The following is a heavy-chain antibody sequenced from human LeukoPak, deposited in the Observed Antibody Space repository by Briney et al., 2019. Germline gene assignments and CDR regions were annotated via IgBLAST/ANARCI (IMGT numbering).Heavy chain of an antibody. CDR3: ARRVPRYSYGYDDAFDI. J-gene: IGHJ3*02. D-gene: IGHD5-18*01. V-gene: IGHV3-48*04. CDR1: GFTVNSNY. CDR2: ISSSSSTI. Sequence: PGGSLRLSCAASGFTVNSNYMSWVRQAPGKGLEWVSYISSSSSTIYYADSVKGRFTISRDNAKNSLYLQMNSLRAEDTAVYYCARRVPRYSYGYDDAFDIWGQGTMVTVSS.